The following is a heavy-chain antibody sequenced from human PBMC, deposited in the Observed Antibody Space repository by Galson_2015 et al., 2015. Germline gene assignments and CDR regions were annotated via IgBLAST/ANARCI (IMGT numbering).Heavy chain of an antibody. J-gene: IGHJ3*02. Sequence: SETLSLTCTVSGGSISSSYWSWIRQPPGKGLEWIGYIYYSGSTNYNPSLKSRVTISVDTSKNQFSLKLSSVTAADTAVYYCAREADYDLNAFDIWGQGTMVTVSS. V-gene: IGHV4-59*01. D-gene: IGHD3-16*01. CDR3: AREADYDLNAFDI. CDR2: IYYSGST. CDR1: GGSISSSY.